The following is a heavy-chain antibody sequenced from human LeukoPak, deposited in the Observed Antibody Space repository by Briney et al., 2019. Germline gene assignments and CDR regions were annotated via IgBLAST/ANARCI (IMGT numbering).Heavy chain of an antibody. CDR3: AKGGYYDFWSFYYFDY. CDR2: ISGSGGST. Sequence: GGSLRLSCAASGFTFSSYAMSWVRQAPGKGLEWVSAISGSGGSTYYADSVKGRFTISRDNSKNTLYLQMNSLRAEDTAVYYCAKGGYYDFWSFYYFDYWGQGTLVTVSS. V-gene: IGHV3-23*01. CDR1: GFTFSSYA. J-gene: IGHJ4*02. D-gene: IGHD3-3*01.